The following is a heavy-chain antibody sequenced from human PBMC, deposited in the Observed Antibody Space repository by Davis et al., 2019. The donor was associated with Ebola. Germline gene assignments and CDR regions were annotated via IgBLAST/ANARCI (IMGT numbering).Heavy chain of an antibody. V-gene: IGHV3-15*01. CDR1: GFTFSNAW. CDR2: IKSKTDGGTT. Sequence: GGSLRLSCAASGFTFSNAWMSWVRQAPGKGLEWVGRIKSKTDGGTTDYSAPVRGRFTISSDDSQNTLYLQMNSLKTEDTAVYYCATARRDSSGWIDYWGQGTLVTVSS. J-gene: IGHJ4*02. CDR3: ATARRDSSGWIDY. D-gene: IGHD6-19*01.